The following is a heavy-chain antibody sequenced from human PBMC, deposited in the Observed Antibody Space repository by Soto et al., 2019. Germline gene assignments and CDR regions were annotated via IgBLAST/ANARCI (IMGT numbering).Heavy chain of an antibody. J-gene: IGHJ4*02. D-gene: IGHD3-22*01. V-gene: IGHV1-18*01. CDR3: ARDLRYYDSSGSL. Sequence: GASVKVSCKTSGYTFTSHGICWVRQAPGQGLEWMGWISAYNGNTNYAQKLQGRVTMTTDTSTSTAYMELRSLRSDDTAVYYCARDLRYYDSSGSLWGQGTLVTVS. CDR1: GYTFTSHG. CDR2: ISAYNGNT.